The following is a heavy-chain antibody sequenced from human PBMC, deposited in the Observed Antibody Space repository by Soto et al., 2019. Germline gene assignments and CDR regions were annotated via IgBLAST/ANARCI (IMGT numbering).Heavy chain of an antibody. Sequence: ASVKASCKASGYTFTSYGITWVRQAPGQGLEWMGWISAYNGNTNYAQKLQGRVTMTTDTSTSTAYMELRSLRSDDTAVYYCARILLWFGSYGMDVWGQGTTVTVSS. J-gene: IGHJ6*02. CDR3: ARILLWFGSYGMDV. CDR1: GYTFTSYG. V-gene: IGHV1-18*01. D-gene: IGHD3-10*01. CDR2: ISAYNGNT.